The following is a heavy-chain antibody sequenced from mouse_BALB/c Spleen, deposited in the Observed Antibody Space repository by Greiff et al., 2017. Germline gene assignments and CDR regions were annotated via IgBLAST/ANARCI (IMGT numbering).Heavy chain of an antibody. J-gene: IGHJ3*01. CDR1: GYAFSSYW. CDR3: ARGGSSGRTWFAY. D-gene: IGHD3-1*01. CDR2: IYPGDGDT. V-gene: IGHV1-80*01. Sequence: QVQLQQPGAELVRPGSSVKISCKASGYAFSSYWMNWVKQRPGQGLEWIGQIYPGDGDTNYNGKFKGKATLTADKSSSTAYMQLSSLTSEDSAVYFCARGGSSGRTWFAYWGQGTLVTVSA.